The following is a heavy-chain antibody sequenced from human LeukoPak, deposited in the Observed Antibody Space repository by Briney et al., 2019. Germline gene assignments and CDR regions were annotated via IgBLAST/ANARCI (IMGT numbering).Heavy chain of an antibody. Sequence: GGSLRLSCAASGFTFSSYSMNWVRQAPGKGLEWVSSISSSSSYIYYADSVKGRFTISSDNAKNSLYLQMNSLRAEDTAVYYCARGPEMGYYGSGSYPTWPFDYWGQGTLVTVSS. J-gene: IGHJ4*02. CDR2: ISSSSSYI. CDR3: ARGPEMGYYGSGSYPTWPFDY. V-gene: IGHV3-21*01. CDR1: GFTFSSYS. D-gene: IGHD3-10*01.